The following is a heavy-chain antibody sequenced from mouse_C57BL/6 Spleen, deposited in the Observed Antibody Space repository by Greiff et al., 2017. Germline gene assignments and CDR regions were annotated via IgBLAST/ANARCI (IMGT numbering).Heavy chain of an antibody. CDR3: AREGGITTVAFDY. V-gene: IGHV14-2*01. D-gene: IGHD1-1*01. CDR1: GFNIKDYY. J-gene: IGHJ2*01. Sequence: EVKLVASGAELVKPGASVKLSCTASGFNIKDYYMHWVKQRTEQGLEWSGRIDPEDGETKYAPKFQGKATITADTSSNIAYLQLSSLTSEDTAVYYCAREGGITTVAFDYWGQGTTLTVSS. CDR2: IDPEDGET.